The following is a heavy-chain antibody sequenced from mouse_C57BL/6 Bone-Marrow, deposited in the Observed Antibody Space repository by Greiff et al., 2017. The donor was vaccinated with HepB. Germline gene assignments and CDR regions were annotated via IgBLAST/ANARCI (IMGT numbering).Heavy chain of an antibody. CDR1: GYAFTNYL. CDR2: INPGSGGT. V-gene: IGHV1-54*01. CDR3: ARSSWNYDGSFGD. D-gene: IGHD1-1*01. J-gene: IGHJ2*01. Sequence: VQLVESGAELVRPGTSVKVSCKASGYAFTNYLIEWVKQRPGQGLEWIGVINPGSGGTNYNEKFKGKATLTADKSSSTAYMQLSSLTSEDSAVYFCARSSWNYDGSFGDWGQGTTLTVSS.